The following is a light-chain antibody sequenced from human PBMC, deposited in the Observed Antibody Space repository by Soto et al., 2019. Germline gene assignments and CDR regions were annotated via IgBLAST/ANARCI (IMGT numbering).Light chain of an antibody. Sequence: EIVLTQFPGTLSLSPGERATLSCRASHTISSSYLAWYQQKPGQAPRLLMYGISRRATGIPARFSGSGSGTDFTLTISSLEPEDFAVYYCQQRSNWPPEITFGQGTRLEIK. CDR3: QQRSNWPPEIT. CDR2: GIS. J-gene: IGKJ5*01. V-gene: IGKV3D-20*02. CDR1: HTISSSY.